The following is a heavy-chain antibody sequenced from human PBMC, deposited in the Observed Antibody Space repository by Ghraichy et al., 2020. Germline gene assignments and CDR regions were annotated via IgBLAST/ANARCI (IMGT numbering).Heavy chain of an antibody. CDR1: GGTFSSYA. D-gene: IGHD3-10*01. J-gene: IGHJ6*02. Sequence: SVKVSCKASGGTFSSYAISWVRQAPGQGLEWMGGIIPIFGTANYAQKFQGRVTITADESTSTAYMELSSLRSEDTAVYYCARSNTLHYYGAGSYPHYNYYGMDVWGQGTTVTVSS. CDR2: IIPIFGTA. V-gene: IGHV1-69*13. CDR3: ARSNTLHYYGAGSYPHYNYYGMDV.